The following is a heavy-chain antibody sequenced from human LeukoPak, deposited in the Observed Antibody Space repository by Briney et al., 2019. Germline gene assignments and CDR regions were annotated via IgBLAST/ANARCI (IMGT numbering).Heavy chain of an antibody. CDR1: GGSISSYY. Sequence: PSETLSLTCTVSGGSISSYYWSWIRQPPGKGLEWIGYIYYSGSTNYNPSLKSRVTISVDTSKNQFSLKLSSVTAADTAVYYCARESRRHYYDSSGYCDYWGQGTLVTVSS. V-gene: IGHV4-59*01. CDR3: ARESRRHYYDSSGYCDY. J-gene: IGHJ4*02. D-gene: IGHD3-22*01. CDR2: IYYSGST.